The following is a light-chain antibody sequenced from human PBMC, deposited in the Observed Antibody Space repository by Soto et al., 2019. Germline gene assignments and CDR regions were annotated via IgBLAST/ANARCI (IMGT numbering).Light chain of an antibody. Sequence: EIVWTQSPGTLSLSPGERATLSCRGSQSVSSSYLAWYQQKPGQAPRLLIYGASSRATGIPDRFSGSGSGTDFTLTISSLEPEDFAVYYCQQYGSSPITFGGGTKVDI. V-gene: IGKV3-20*01. CDR1: QSVSSSY. CDR2: GAS. J-gene: IGKJ4*01. CDR3: QQYGSSPIT.